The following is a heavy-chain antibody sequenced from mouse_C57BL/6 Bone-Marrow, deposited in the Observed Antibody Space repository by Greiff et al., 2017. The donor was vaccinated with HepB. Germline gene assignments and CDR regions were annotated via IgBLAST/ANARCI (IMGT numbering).Heavy chain of an antibody. CDR2: IDPSDSYT. CDR3: ARADSKFFDY. CDR1: GYTFTSYW. D-gene: IGHD2-5*01. J-gene: IGHJ2*01. Sequence: QVQLQQPGAELVKPGASVKLSCKASGYTFTSYWMQWVKQRAGQGLEWIGEIDPSDSYTNYNQKFKGKATLTVDTSSSTAYMQLSSLTSEDSAVYYCARADSKFFDYWGQGTTLTVSS. V-gene: IGHV1-50*01.